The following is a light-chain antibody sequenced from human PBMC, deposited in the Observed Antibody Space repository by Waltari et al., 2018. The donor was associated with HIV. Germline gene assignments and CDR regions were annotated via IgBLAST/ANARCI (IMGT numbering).Light chain of an antibody. CDR3: AAWDDSLNGWV. CDR2: SND. V-gene: IGLV1-44*01. J-gene: IGLJ3*02. Sequence: QSVLTQPPSASGTPGQRVTISCSGSSSNIRSNTVSWYQQLPGTAPKLLIYSNDQRPSGVPDRFSGSKSGPSASLAISGLQSEYEADYYCAAWDDSLNGWVFGGGTKLTVL. CDR1: SSNIRSNT.